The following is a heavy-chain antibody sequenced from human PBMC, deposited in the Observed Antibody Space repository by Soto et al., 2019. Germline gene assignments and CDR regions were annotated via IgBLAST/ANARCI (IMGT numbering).Heavy chain of an antibody. CDR3: AKDSGGYYDKSGYYYFDY. Sequence: GGSLRLSCAASGFTFSSYAMSWVRQAPGKGLEWVSAISGSGGSTYYADSVKGRFTISRDNSKNTLYLQMNSLRAEDTAVYYCAKDSGGYYDKSGYYYFDYWGQGTLVTVSS. J-gene: IGHJ4*02. CDR2: ISGSGGST. D-gene: IGHD3-22*01. CDR1: GFTFSSYA. V-gene: IGHV3-23*01.